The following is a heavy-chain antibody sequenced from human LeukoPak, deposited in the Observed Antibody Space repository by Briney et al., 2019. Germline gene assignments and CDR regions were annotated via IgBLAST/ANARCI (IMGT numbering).Heavy chain of an antibody. V-gene: IGHV1-2*02. CDR3: ARGLYYYDSSFDY. CDR2: INPNSGGT. J-gene: IGHJ4*02. D-gene: IGHD3-22*01. CDR1: GYTFTGYY. Sequence: ASVTVSCKASGYTFTGYYMHWVRQAPGQGLEWMGWINPNSGGTNYAQKFQGRVTMNRDTSISTAYMELSRLRSDDTAVYYCARGLYYYDSSFDYWGQGTLVTVSS.